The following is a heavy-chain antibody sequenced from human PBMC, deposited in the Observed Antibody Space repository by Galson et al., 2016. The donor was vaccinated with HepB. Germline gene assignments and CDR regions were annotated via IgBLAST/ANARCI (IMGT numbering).Heavy chain of an antibody. CDR3: EKGAYSLPENFQH. Sequence: SLRLSCAASGFTFSSYAMNWVRQPPGKGLEWVSSISGSGGTTYFADSLKGRFTISRDNSKCTLYPQMNSLRAENTAVYYCEKGAYSLPENFQHWGQGTLVTVSS. D-gene: IGHD2-15*01. V-gene: IGHV3-23*01. J-gene: IGHJ1*01. CDR2: ISGSGGTT. CDR1: GFTFSSYA.